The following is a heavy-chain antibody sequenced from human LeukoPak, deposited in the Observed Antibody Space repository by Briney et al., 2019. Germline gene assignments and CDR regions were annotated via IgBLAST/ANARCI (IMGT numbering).Heavy chain of an antibody. V-gene: IGHV3-72*01. D-gene: IGHD1-26*01. Sequence: GGSLRLSCAASGFTFSDHYMDWVRPAPGKGLEWVGRSRNKANSYTTEYAASVKGRFTVSRDDSKTSLYLQMNSLKTEDTAVYYCVRRGSNSGNLYAEGDYWGQGTLVTVSS. CDR2: SRNKANSYTT. CDR3: VRRGSNSGNLYAEGDY. CDR1: GFTFSDHY. J-gene: IGHJ4*02.